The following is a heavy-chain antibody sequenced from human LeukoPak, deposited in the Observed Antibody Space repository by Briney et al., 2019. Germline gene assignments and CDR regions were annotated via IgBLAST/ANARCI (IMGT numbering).Heavy chain of an antibody. CDR2: IIPILGIA. CDR1: GGTFSSYA. J-gene: IGHJ5*02. CDR3: ARARDLWFGELLFYWFDP. D-gene: IGHD3-10*01. Sequence: SVKVSCKASGGTFSSYAISWVRQAPGQGLEWMGRIIPILGIANYAQKFQGRVTITADKSTSTAYMELSSLRSEDTAVYYCARARDLWFGELLFYWFDPWGQGTLVTVSS. V-gene: IGHV1-69*04.